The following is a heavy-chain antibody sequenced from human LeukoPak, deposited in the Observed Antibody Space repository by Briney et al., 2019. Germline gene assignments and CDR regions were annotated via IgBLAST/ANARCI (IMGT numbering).Heavy chain of an antibody. V-gene: IGHV4-39*01. CDR3: ARGALDNWFDP. CDR2: IHYSGST. J-gene: IGHJ5*02. CDR1: GGSISSSSFY. Sequence: ASETLSLTCTVSGGSISSSSFYWGWIRQPPGKGLEWIGNIHYSGSTNYNPSLRGRITISVDTSKNQFSLKLSSVTAADTAVYYCARGALDNWFDPWGQGTLVTVSS.